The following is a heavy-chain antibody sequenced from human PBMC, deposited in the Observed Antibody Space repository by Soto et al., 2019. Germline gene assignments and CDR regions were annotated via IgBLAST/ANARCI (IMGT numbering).Heavy chain of an antibody. CDR2: ISGSGGST. J-gene: IGHJ4*02. V-gene: IGHV3-23*01. CDR3: ARGAVRGVIIPLGY. D-gene: IGHD3-10*01. CDR1: GFTFSSYA. Sequence: GGSLRLSCAASGFTFSSYAMSWVRQAPGKGLEWVSAISGSGGSTYYADSVKGRFTISRDNSKNTLYLQMNSLRAEDTAVYYCARGAVRGVIIPLGYWGQGTLVTVSS.